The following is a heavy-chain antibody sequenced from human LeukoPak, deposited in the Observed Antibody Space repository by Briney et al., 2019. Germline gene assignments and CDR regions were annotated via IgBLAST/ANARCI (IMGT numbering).Heavy chain of an antibody. CDR3: ARQQAGGYYGH. CDR2: FSFNGEST. V-gene: IGHV3-23*01. Sequence: GGSLRLSCAASGFTFSSYAMTWVRQAPGKGLEWVSSFSFNGESTYYADSAKGRFTISRDNSKNTLYLQMNSLRAEDTAVYYCARQQAGGYYGHWGQGTLVTVSS. CDR1: GFTFSSYA. J-gene: IGHJ4*02. D-gene: IGHD3-10*01.